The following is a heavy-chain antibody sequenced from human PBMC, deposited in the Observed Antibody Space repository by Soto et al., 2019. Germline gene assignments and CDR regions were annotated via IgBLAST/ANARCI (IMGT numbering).Heavy chain of an antibody. Sequence: QVQLVQSGAEVKKPGSSVKVSCKASGGTFSSYAISWVRQAPGQGLEWMGGIIPIFGTANYAQKFQGRVTITADESTSTAYMELSSLRSEDTAVYYCARAQSSGSYSNDYYYYGMDVWCQGTTVTVSS. CDR1: GGTFSSYA. CDR3: ARAQSSGSYSNDYYYYGMDV. CDR2: IIPIFGTA. D-gene: IGHD1-26*01. J-gene: IGHJ6*02. V-gene: IGHV1-69*01.